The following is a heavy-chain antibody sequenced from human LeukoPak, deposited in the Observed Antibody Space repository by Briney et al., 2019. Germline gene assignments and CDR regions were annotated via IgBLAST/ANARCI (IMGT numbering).Heavy chain of an antibody. CDR2: SSSGGSTT. V-gene: IGHV3-48*04. CDR3: AREIAADRGFDS. D-gene: IGHD6-6*01. Sequence: PGGSLRLSCAASGFTFSSYAMSWVRQAPGKGLECVSYSSSGGSTTYYTDSVKGRFTISRDNGKNALYLQMNSLRAEDTAVYYCAREIAADRGFDSWGQGTLVTVSS. CDR1: GFTFSSYA. J-gene: IGHJ4*02.